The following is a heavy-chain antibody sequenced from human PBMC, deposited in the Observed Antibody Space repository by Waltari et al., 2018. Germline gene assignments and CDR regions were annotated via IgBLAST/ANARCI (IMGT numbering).Heavy chain of an antibody. CDR3: AKDLAFYYDRSRLYEYYFDY. Sequence: QVQLVESGGGVVQPGGSLRLSCVASGFTLNTFGIHWVRQAPGKGVEWVAYLPYHGHNRYDADSVKGRFTISRDNSMTTVFLQMNSLRAEDTAIYYCAKDLAFYYDRSRLYEYYFDYWGQGTLVTVSS. CDR2: LPYHGHNR. CDR1: GFTLNTFG. V-gene: IGHV3-30*02. J-gene: IGHJ4*02. D-gene: IGHD3-22*01.